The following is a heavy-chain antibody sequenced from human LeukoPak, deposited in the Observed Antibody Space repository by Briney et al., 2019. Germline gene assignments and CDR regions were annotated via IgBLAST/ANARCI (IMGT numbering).Heavy chain of an antibody. CDR3: AKATATNYYGSGSYYY. D-gene: IGHD3-10*01. CDR2: ISYDGSNK. Sequence: GRSLRLSSAASGFTFSNYGMHGVPPAPGKGLEWVSVISYDGSNKYYADSVKGRFTISRDNSKNTLYLQMNSLRAEDTAVYYCAKATATNYYGSGSYYYWGQGTLVTVSS. V-gene: IGHV3-30*18. CDR1: GFTFSNYG. J-gene: IGHJ4*02.